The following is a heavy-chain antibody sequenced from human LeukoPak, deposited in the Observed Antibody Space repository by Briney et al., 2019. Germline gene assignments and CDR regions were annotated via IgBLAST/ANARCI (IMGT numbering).Heavy chain of an antibody. D-gene: IGHD2-15*01. CDR3: ARGGSSYCSGGSCYSYFDY. CDR2: INPNSGGT. CDR1: GYTFTGYY. J-gene: IGHJ4*02. Sequence: ASVKVSCKASGYTFTGYYMHWVRQAPGQGLEWMGWINPNSGGTNYAQKFQGRVTMTRDTSISTAYMELSRLRSDDTAVYYCARGGSSYCSGGSCYSYFDYWGQGTLVTVSS. V-gene: IGHV1-2*02.